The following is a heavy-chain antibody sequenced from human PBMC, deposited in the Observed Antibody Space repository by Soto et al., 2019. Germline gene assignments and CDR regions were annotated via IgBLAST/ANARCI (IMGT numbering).Heavy chain of an antibody. Sequence: XGSLRLSCAASGLTVSSNYMSWVRQAPGKGLEWVSVIYSGGNTYYADSVKGRFTISRDNSKNTLFLQMNSLRAEDTAVYYCARGLYDYVWGSYAQFDYLGQGTLVIVSS. J-gene: IGHJ4*02. CDR3: ARGLYDYVWGSYAQFDY. D-gene: IGHD3-16*01. CDR2: IYSGGNT. CDR1: GLTVSSNY. V-gene: IGHV3-53*01.